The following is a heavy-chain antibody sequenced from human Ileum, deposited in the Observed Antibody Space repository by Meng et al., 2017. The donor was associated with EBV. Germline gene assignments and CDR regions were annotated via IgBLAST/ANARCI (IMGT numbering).Heavy chain of an antibody. Sequence: QLTLQESGPGLVNPSGTLSLSCAVSGGSISVINWWSWVRQSPEKGLEWIGKMSDSGITHYNPSLKSRVTISADKSNNQFSLKLTSVTSADTAVYFCAKNGEKYFEYWGQGTLVTVSS. J-gene: IGHJ4*02. CDR3: AKNGEKYFEY. CDR2: MSDSGIT. CDR1: GGSISVINW. V-gene: IGHV4-4*02.